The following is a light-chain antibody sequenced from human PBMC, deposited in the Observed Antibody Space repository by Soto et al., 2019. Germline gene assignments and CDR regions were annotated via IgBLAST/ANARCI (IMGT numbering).Light chain of an antibody. J-gene: IGKJ5*01. CDR1: QSVSSSY. CDR2: GAS. V-gene: IGKV3-20*01. Sequence: EIVLTQSPVTLSLSPGERSTLSCRAIQSVSSSYLAWYQQKPGQAPRLLIYGASSRATGIPDRFSGSGSGTDFNLTISRLEPEDFAVYYCQQYGSSTPITFGPGTDWRL. CDR3: QQYGSSTPIT.